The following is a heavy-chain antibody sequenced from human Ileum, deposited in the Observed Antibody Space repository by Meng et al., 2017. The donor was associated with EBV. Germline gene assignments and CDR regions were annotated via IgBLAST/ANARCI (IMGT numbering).Heavy chain of an antibody. CDR2: ISAYNGNT. V-gene: IGHV1-18*01. CDR1: GYIFNIYG. J-gene: IGHJ5*02. D-gene: IGHD1-14*01. CDR3: ARDLPGGTKGTWLDL. Sequence: QVQLVQSGAEIKQPGAPVKVSCKASGYIFNIYGVSWVRQAPGQGPEWMGWISAYNGNTNYAQNFQGRFTMTTDTSTSTAYMELRSLRPDDTAVYYCARDLPGGTKGTWLDLWGQGTLVTVSS.